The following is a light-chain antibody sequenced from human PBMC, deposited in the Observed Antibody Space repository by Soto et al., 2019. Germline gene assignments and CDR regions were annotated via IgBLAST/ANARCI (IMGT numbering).Light chain of an antibody. CDR3: LHYSTRFGVT. CDR1: QDISGW. J-gene: IGKJ4*01. V-gene: IGKV1-5*01. Sequence: IQMTQSPSTLSASVGDRVIITCRASQDISGWLAWYQQKPGKAPKLLVFDASSLEDGVPSRFSGSGSVTEFTLTVSNLQSDDFATYYCLHYSTRFGVTLGGGTKMDIK. CDR2: DAS.